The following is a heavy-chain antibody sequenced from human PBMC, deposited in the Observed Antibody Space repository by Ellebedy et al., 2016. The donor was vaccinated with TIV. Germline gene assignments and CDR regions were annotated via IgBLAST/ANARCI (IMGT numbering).Heavy chain of an antibody. CDR1: GYTFTSYY. CDR2: INPSGGST. J-gene: IGHJ6*02. CDR3: ARDRMVRGVIRAYYYGMDV. Sequence: ASVKVSXXASGYTFTSYYMHWVRQAPGQGLEWMGIINPSGGSTSYAQKFQGRVTMTRDTSTSTVYMELSRLRSDDTAVYYCARDRMVRGVIRAYYYGMDVWGQGTTVTVSS. D-gene: IGHD3-10*01. V-gene: IGHV1-46*01.